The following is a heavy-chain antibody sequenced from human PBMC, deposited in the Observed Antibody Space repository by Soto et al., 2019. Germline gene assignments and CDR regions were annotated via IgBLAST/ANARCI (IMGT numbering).Heavy chain of an antibody. D-gene: IGHD2-2*02. CDR3: ARKDIVVVPAAIHYGMDV. CDR2: IIPIFGTA. Sequence: QVQLVQSGAEVKKPGSSVKVSCKASGGTFSSYAISWVRQAPGKGFGWMGGIIPIFGTANYAQKFQGRVTITADKSTSTAYMELSSLRSEDTAVYYCARKDIVVVPAAIHYGMDVWGQGTTVTVSS. CDR1: GGTFSSYA. V-gene: IGHV1-69*06. J-gene: IGHJ6*02.